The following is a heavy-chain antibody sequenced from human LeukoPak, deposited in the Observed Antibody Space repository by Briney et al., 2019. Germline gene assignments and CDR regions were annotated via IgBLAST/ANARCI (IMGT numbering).Heavy chain of an antibody. CDR1: GFTFSSYA. V-gene: IGHV3-64*01. CDR2: ISSNGGST. Sequence: GGSLRLSCAASGFTFSSYAMHWVRQAPGKGLEYVSAISSNGGSTYYANSVKGRFTISRDNSKNTLYLQMGSLRAEDMAVYYCARSGARPIPYYYDSSGFDYWGQGTLVTVSS. D-gene: IGHD3-22*01. CDR3: ARSGARPIPYYYDSSGFDY. J-gene: IGHJ4*02.